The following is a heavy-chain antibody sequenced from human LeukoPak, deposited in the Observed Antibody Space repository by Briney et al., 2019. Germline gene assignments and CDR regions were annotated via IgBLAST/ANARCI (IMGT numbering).Heavy chain of an antibody. Sequence: PGRSLRLSCAASGFTFSSYGMHWVRQAPGKGVEWVAVIWNDGSNKYYADSVKGRFTISRDNSKNTLYLQMNSLRAEDTAVYYCAKPLSRYSSSWATGMDVWGQGTTVTVSS. D-gene: IGHD6-13*01. J-gene: IGHJ6*02. CDR1: GFTFSSYG. CDR2: IWNDGSNK. CDR3: AKPLSRYSSSWATGMDV. V-gene: IGHV3-33*06.